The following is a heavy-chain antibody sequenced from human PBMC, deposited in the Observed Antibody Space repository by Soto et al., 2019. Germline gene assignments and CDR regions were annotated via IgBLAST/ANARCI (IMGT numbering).Heavy chain of an antibody. D-gene: IGHD1-26*01. CDR3: ERQSGGYYYYGMDV. CDR1: GGSISDYY. Sequence: SETLSLTCTVSGGSISDYYWSWIRQPPGKGLEWIGYIYYSGTTNYSPSLKSRVTISVDTSKNQFSLKLSSVTAADSAIYYCERQSGGYYYYGMDVWGQGTTVTVSS. CDR2: IYYSGTT. J-gene: IGHJ6*02. V-gene: IGHV4-59*08.